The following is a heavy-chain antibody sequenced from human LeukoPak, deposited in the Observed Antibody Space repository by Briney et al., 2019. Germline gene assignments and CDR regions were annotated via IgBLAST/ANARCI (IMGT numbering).Heavy chain of an antibody. Sequence: QPGGSLRLSCAASGFTFNNYGMHWVRQAPGKGLEWVAVISYDGSNKYYADSVKGRFTISRNNSKNTLYLQMNSLRAEDTAVYYCAKAGGNSFYYYYGMDVWGQGTTVTVSS. D-gene: IGHD4-23*01. CDR2: ISYDGSNK. J-gene: IGHJ6*02. CDR3: AKAGGNSFYYYYGMDV. V-gene: IGHV3-30*18. CDR1: GFTFNNYG.